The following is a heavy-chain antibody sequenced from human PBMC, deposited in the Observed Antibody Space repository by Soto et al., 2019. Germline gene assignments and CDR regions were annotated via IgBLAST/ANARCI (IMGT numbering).Heavy chain of an antibody. Sequence: QITLKESGPTLVKPTQTLTLTCTFSGFSLSTSGVGVGWISQPPGNDLEWLALIYWDDDKRYSPSLKSRLTITKDTSKNQVGLTMTNMDPVDTATYYCAPSYGDWRDDAFVIWGHGTMVTVSS. D-gene: IGHD4-17*01. CDR2: IYWDDDK. V-gene: IGHV2-5*02. CDR1: GFSLSTSGVG. CDR3: APSYGDWRDDAFVI. J-gene: IGHJ3*02.